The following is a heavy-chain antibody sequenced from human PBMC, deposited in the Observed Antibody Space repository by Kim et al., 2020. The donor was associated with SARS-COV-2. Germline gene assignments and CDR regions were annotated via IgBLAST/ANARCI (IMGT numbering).Heavy chain of an antibody. CDR2: IYSGGST. CDR3: ARGGGSGWYGNAFDI. D-gene: IGHD6-19*01. Sequence: GGSLRLSCAASGFTVSSNYMSWVRQAPGKGLEWVSVIYSGGSTYYADSVKGRFTISRDNSKNTLYLQMNSLRAEDTAVYYCARGGGSGWYGNAFDIWGQGTMVTVSS. V-gene: IGHV3-53*01. CDR1: GFTVSSNY. J-gene: IGHJ3*02.